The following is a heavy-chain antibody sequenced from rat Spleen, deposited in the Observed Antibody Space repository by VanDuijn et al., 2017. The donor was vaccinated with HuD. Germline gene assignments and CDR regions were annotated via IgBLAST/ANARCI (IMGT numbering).Heavy chain of an antibody. CDR1: GFTFSNYD. Sequence: EVQLVESGGGLVQPGRSMKLCCAASGFTFSNYDMAWVRQAPTKGLEWVASISYDGRSTYYRDSVKGRLAISRDNAKSTLYLQMDSLRSEDTATYYCTTHTTDYWFAYWGQGSLVTVSS. J-gene: IGHJ3*01. D-gene: IGHD1-6*01. V-gene: IGHV5-20*01. CDR3: TTHTTDYWFAY. CDR2: ISYDGRST.